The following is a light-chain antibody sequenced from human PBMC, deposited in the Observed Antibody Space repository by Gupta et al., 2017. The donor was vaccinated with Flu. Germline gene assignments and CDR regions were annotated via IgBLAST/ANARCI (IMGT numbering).Light chain of an antibody. CDR2: VDS. CDR3: QSYDSINDDLI. Sequence: NLMLTKPHSVSGSPRMTVTISCTRSSGSIATNYVQLYQQRPGSSPTPVISVDSHRLSGGPGPSSGSFASSSNSASLTTSGLQTEDEADYYCQSYDSINDDLIFGGGTKLTVL. J-gene: IGLJ2*01. CDR1: SGSIATNY. V-gene: IGLV6-57*01.